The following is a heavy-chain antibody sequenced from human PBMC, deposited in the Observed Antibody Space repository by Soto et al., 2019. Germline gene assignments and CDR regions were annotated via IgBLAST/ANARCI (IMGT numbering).Heavy chain of an antibody. CDR3: ARETAGYYYDSSGYLDAFDI. Sequence: PGWSLRLSCASSVFTFISYAMHWVRQAPGKGLEWVAVISYDGSNKYYADSVKGRFTISRDNSKNTLYLQMNSLRAEDTAVYYCARETAGYYYDSSGYLDAFDIWGQGTMVTVSS. J-gene: IGHJ3*02. CDR2: ISYDGSNK. D-gene: IGHD3-22*01. V-gene: IGHV3-30-3*01. CDR1: VFTFISYA.